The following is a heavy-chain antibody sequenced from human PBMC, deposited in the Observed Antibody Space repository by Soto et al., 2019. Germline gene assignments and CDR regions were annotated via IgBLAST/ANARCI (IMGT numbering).Heavy chain of an antibody. V-gene: IGHV3-21*01. CDR1: GFTFSSYT. Sequence: PGGSLRLSSAASGFTFSSYTMNWVRQAPGKGLEWVSSMSSGSSYIYYADSMKGRFTISRDNAKNSLYLQMSSLGAEDTAVYYCARDPQYCFGSGCSGFYGLDVWGQGTTVTVSS. D-gene: IGHD2-15*01. J-gene: IGHJ6*02. CDR3: ARDPQYCFGSGCSGFYGLDV. CDR2: MSSGSSYI.